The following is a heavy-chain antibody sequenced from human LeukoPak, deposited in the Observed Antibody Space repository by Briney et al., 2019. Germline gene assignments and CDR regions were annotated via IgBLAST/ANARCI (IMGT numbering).Heavy chain of an antibody. Sequence: GGSLRLSCTASGFSFSGHWMHWARQLPGKGLVWVSRIGPTGSTTSYADSVKGRFTVSRDNAKNTLYLQVNNLRAEDTAVYYCARGPNSNWSGLDFWGQGTLLTVSS. CDR1: GFSFSGHW. D-gene: IGHD6-6*01. J-gene: IGHJ4*02. CDR2: IGPTGSTT. CDR3: ARGPNSNWSGLDF. V-gene: IGHV3-74*01.